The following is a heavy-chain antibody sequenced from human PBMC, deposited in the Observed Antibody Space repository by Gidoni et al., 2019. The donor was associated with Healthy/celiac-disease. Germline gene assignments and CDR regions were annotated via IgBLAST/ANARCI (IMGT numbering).Heavy chain of an antibody. J-gene: IGHJ6*03. Sequence: EVQLLESGGGLVQPGGSLRLSCAASGFTFSSYAMSWVRQAPGKGLEWVSAISGSGGSTYYADSVKGRFTISRDNSKNTLYLQMNSLRAEDTAVYYCAKDSPDVQWPDYYYYMDVWGKGTTVTVSS. CDR1: GFTFSSYA. CDR3: AKDSPDVQWPDYYYYMDV. D-gene: IGHD6-19*01. CDR2: ISGSGGST. V-gene: IGHV3-23*01.